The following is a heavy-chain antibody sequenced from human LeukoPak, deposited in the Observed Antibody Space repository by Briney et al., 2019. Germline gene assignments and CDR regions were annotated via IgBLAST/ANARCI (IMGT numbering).Heavy chain of an antibody. CDR3: AGAPGTFPDY. CDR1: GESFSGYY. D-gene: IGHD3-16*01. CDR2: INHSGST. V-gene: IGHV4-34*01. J-gene: IGHJ4*02. Sequence: SETLSLTCAVYGESFSGYYWSWIRQPPGKGLEWIGEINHSGSTNYNPSLKSRVTISVDTSKNQFSLKLSSVTGAETAVYYCAGAPGTFPDYWGQGTLVTVSS.